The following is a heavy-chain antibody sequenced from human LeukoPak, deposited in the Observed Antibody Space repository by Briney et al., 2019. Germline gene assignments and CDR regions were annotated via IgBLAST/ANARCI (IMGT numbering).Heavy chain of an antibody. Sequence: ASVKVSCKASGYTFTGYAIHWVRQSPGQGLEWMGWINPEKRDTGYAHKFQGRVTMTSDTSISTAYMELSSLRSDDTAVYYCAKKVRGPSHPLDFWGQGTLVTVSS. CDR3: AKKVRGPSHPLDF. CDR2: INPEKRDT. J-gene: IGHJ4*02. V-gene: IGHV1-2*02. CDR1: GYTFTGYA. D-gene: IGHD5-12*01.